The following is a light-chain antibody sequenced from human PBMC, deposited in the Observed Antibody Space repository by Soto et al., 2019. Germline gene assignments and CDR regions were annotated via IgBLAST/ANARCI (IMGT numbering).Light chain of an antibody. CDR1: QSVSSSY. J-gene: IGKJ5*01. V-gene: IGKV3-20*01. CDR2: GAS. CDR3: QHYAHNSPIT. Sequence: EIVFTQSPCTLSLSPGERATLSCRASQSVSSSYLAWYQQKPGQAPRLLIYGASSRATGIPDRFSGSGSGTDFTLTISRLEPEDFALYYCQHYAHNSPITFGQGTRLEIK.